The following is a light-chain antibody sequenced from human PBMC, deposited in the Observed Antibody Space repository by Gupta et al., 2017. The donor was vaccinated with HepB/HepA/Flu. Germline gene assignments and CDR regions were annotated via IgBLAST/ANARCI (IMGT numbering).Light chain of an antibody. J-gene: IGLJ1*01. CDR2: DVS. V-gene: IGLV2-14*03. CDR3: SSETCSSTLGV. Sequence: QSALPQPASVAGSPRQSITISCAGTSSDGVGSNYVSWYQQHPGKAPKLMIYDVSNRHSVVSNRFSGSKCGTTATLTTPRLQAEDEADYYCSSETCSSTLGVFGTGTKVTVL. CDR1: SSDGVGSNY.